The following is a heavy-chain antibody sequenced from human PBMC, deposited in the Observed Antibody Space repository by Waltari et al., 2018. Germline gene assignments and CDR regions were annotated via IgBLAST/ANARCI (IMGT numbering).Heavy chain of an antibody. D-gene: IGHD5-18*01. CDR1: GFTFSSHG. Sequence: QVQLVESGGGVVQPGGSLRLSCAASGFTFSSHGMHWVRQAPGKGLEWVAFIRHDGTKKDSADSVKGRFTISRDNSKNTLYLQMNSLRAEDTAVYYCAKEGGLFAGYGSFDYWGQGTLVTVSS. CDR2: IRHDGTKK. CDR3: AKEGGLFAGYGSFDY. J-gene: IGHJ4*02. V-gene: IGHV3-30*02.